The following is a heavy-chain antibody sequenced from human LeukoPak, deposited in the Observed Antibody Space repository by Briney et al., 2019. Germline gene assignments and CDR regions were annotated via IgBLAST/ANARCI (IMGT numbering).Heavy chain of an antibody. V-gene: IGHV1-69*05. J-gene: IGHJ4*02. CDR2: IIPIFGTA. CDR1: GGTFSSYA. Sequence: GASVKVSCKASGGTFSSYAISWVRQAPGQGLEWMGGIIPIFGTANYAQKFQGRVTMTRDTSISTAYMELNSLKSEDTAVYYCARGRNSWYNYWGQGTLVTVSS. D-gene: IGHD6-13*01. CDR3: ARGRNSWYNY.